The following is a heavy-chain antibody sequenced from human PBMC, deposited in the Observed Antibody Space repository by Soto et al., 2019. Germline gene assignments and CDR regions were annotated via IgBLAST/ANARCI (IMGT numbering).Heavy chain of an antibody. CDR1: GGTFSSYT. Sequence: QVQLVQSGAEVKKPGSSVKVSCKASGGTFSSYTISWVRQAPGQGLEWMGRIIPILGIANYAQKFQGRVTITADKSTSTAYIELSSLRSEDTAVYYCARDRAVVVVAATYTWFDPWGQGTLVTVSS. CDR2: IIPILGIA. J-gene: IGHJ5*02. CDR3: ARDRAVVVVAATYTWFDP. V-gene: IGHV1-69*08. D-gene: IGHD2-15*01.